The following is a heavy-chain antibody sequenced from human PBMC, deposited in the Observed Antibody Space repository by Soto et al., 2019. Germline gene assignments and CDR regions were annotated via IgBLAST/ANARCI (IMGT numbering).Heavy chain of an antibody. CDR2: IYHTGST. CDR1: NGSISSSNW. D-gene: IGHD6-19*01. V-gene: IGHV4-4*02. CDR3: ARAVAGLDFDY. J-gene: IGHJ4*02. Sequence: HVQLQESGPGLVKPSGTLSLTCAVSNGSISSSNWWNWVRQPPGMELEWIGEIYHTGSTNYNPSLKSRVTISVDKSKNQFSLRLNSVTAADRAVYYCARAVAGLDFDYWGQGTLVTVSS.